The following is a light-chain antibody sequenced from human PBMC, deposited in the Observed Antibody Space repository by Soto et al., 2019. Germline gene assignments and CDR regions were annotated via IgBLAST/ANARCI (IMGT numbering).Light chain of an antibody. Sequence: QSALTQPRSVSGSPGQSVTISCTGTSSDVGAYNYVSWYQHHPGKAPKLMIYDVSKRPSGVPDHFSGSKSGNTASLTISGLQAEDDADYYCCSYAGSYIFVFGGGTKLTVL. V-gene: IGLV2-11*01. CDR1: SSDVGAYNY. CDR3: CSYAGSYIFV. CDR2: DVS. J-gene: IGLJ2*01.